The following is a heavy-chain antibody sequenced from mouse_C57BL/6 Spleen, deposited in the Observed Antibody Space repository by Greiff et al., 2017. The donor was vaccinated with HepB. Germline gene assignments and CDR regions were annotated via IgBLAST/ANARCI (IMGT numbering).Heavy chain of an antibody. CDR1: GYTFTSYG. V-gene: IGHV1-81*01. J-gene: IGHJ2*01. Sequence: QVQLQQSGAELARPGASVKLSCKASGYTFTSYGISWVKQRTGQGLEWIGEIYPRSGNTYYNEKFKGKATLTADKSSSTAYMELRSLKSEDSAVYFCAKERVPLYYFDYWGQGTTLTVSS. CDR3: AKERVPLYYFDY. CDR2: IYPRSGNT.